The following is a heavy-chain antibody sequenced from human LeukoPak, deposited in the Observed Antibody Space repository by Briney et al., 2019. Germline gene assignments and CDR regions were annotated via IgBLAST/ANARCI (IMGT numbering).Heavy chain of an antibody. J-gene: IGHJ6*02. V-gene: IGHV3-21*01. CDR3: ARGTGSSATRSYYYYGMDV. Sequence: PGGSLRLSCAASGFTFSSYSMNWVRQAPGKGLEWVSSISSSSSYIYYADSVKGRFTISRDNAKNSLYLQMNSLRAEDTAVYYRARGTGSSATRSYYYYGMDVWGQGTTVTVSS. D-gene: IGHD2-15*01. CDR1: GFTFSSYS. CDR2: ISSSSSYI.